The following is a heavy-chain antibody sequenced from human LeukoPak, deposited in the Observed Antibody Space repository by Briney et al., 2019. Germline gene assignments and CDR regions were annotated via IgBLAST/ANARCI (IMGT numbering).Heavy chain of an antibody. Sequence: ASVKVSCKDSGYTFTGCFIHYVRQAPGQGLECMGWIDPNSDNIRYSETFKDRVTMTRDTSTNTAYMELSWLRSDDTAVYYCARSAYNYGYVYFDHWGQGTLVIVSS. D-gene: IGHD5-18*01. J-gene: IGHJ4*02. CDR2: IDPNSDNI. CDR3: ARSAYNYGYVYFDH. CDR1: GYTFTGCF. V-gene: IGHV1-2*02.